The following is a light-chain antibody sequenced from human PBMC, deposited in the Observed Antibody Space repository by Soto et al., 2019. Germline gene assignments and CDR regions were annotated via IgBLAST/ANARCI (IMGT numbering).Light chain of an antibody. CDR2: LGS. CDR1: QSLLHSNGYNY. CDR3: MQARQTPLT. Sequence: DIVMTQSPLSLPVTPGEPASISCRSSQSLLHSNGYNYLDWYLQKPGQSPQLLIYLGSNRASGVPDRFSGSGSGTDFTLKISRVEAEDVGLYYCMQARQTPLTFGQGTRLEIK. V-gene: IGKV2-28*01. J-gene: IGKJ5*01.